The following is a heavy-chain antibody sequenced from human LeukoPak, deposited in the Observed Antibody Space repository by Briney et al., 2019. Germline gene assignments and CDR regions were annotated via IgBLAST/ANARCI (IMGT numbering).Heavy chain of an antibody. Sequence: PGRSLRLSCAASGFTFDDYAMHWVRQAPGKGLEWVANIKQDGSEKYYVDSVKGRFTISRDNAQKSVYLEMNSLRAEDTAVYYCAMWIQQWLNYWGQGTLVTVSS. V-gene: IGHV3-7*01. CDR1: GFTFDDYA. CDR2: IKQDGSEK. CDR3: AMWIQQWLNY. D-gene: IGHD5-18*01. J-gene: IGHJ4*02.